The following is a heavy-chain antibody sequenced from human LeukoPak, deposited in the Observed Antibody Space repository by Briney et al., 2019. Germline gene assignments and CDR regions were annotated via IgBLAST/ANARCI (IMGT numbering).Heavy chain of an antibody. CDR3: VRNAGDY. CDR1: GGSIGSYY. V-gene: IGHV4-59*01. CDR2: IYYSGST. J-gene: IGHJ4*02. D-gene: IGHD6-13*01. Sequence: PSETLSLTCTISGGSIGSYYWSWIRQPPGKGLEWIGDIYYSGSTNYNPSLKSRVTMSVDTSKNQFSLKLSSVTAADTAVYYCVRNAGDYWGQGTLVTVSS.